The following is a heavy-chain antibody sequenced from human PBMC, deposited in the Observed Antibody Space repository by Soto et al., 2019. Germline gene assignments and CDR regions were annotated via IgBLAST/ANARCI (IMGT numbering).Heavy chain of an antibody. Sequence: ASVKVSCKASGYTFTSYYMHWVRQAPGQGLEWMGIINPSGGSTSYAQKFQGRVTMTRDTSTSTVYMVLSSLRAEDTAVYYCARASGSYLTFDYWGQGTLVTVSS. CDR1: GYTFTSYY. V-gene: IGHV1-46*01. CDR2: INPSGGST. J-gene: IGHJ4*02. CDR3: ARASGSYLTFDY. D-gene: IGHD1-26*01.